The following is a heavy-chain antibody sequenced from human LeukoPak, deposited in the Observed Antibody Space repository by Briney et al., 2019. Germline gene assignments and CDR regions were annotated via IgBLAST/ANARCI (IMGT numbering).Heavy chain of an antibody. D-gene: IGHD6-19*01. V-gene: IGHV4-61*02. CDR3: ARLLIAVQGDGMDV. CDR1: GGSISSGSYY. J-gene: IGHJ6*02. Sequence: PSETLSLTCTVSGGSISSGSYYWSWIRQPAGKGLEWIGRIYTSGSTNYNPSLKSRVTISVDTSKNQFSLKLSSVTAADTAVYYCARLLIAVQGDGMDVWGQGTTVTVSS. CDR2: IYTSGST.